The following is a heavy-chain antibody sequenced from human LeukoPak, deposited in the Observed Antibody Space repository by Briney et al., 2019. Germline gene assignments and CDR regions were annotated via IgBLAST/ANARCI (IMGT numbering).Heavy chain of an antibody. J-gene: IGHJ1*01. CDR1: GFTFSSYA. CDR2: ISGSGGST. Sequence: GGSLRLSCAASGFTFSSYAMSWVRQAPGKGLEWVSAISGSGGSTYYADSVKGRFTISRDNSKNTLYLQMNSLRAEDTAVYYSAKDVLYYYGSGSYLSSEYFQHWGQGTLVTVSS. D-gene: IGHD3-10*01. V-gene: IGHV3-23*01. CDR3: AKDVLYYYGSGSYLSSEYFQH.